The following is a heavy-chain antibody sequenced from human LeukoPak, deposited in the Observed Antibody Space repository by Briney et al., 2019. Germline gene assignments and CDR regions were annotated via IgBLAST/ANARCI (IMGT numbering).Heavy chain of an antibody. CDR2: IRNDGSNS. CDR1: ALTFNSCG. D-gene: IGHD3-22*01. CDR3: AKDRSYYDSGGFRNFDY. V-gene: IGHV3-30*02. Sequence: GGSLRLSCAASALTFNSCGMHWVRQAPGKGLEWVAFIRNDGSNSYYADSVKGRFTISRDNSKNTLYLQMNSLRPEDTAAYYCAKDRSYYDSGGFRNFDYWGQGTLVTVSS. J-gene: IGHJ4*02.